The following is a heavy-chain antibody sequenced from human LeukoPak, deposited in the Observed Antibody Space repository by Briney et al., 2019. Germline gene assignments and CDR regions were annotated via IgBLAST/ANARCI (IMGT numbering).Heavy chain of an antibody. CDR2: IGVGGDT. CDR3: AKAFDYNGLRGEGGSFDC. J-gene: IGHJ4*02. V-gene: IGHV3-13*01. D-gene: IGHD4-11*01. Sequence: GGSLILSCVASGFNFTKNDMHWVRQTTKRGLEWVSAIGVGGDTYYADPVKGRFTISRESGKNSVYLQMNSLRAGDTAVYFCAKAFDYNGLRGEGGSFDCWGQGALVTVPS. CDR1: GFNFTKND.